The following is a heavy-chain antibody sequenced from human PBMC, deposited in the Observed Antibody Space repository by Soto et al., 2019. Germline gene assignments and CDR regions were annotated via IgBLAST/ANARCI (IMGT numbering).Heavy chain of an antibody. V-gene: IGHV1-2*02. Sequence: QVYLVQSGAEVRRPGASVKVSCTAFGYILTGYSLHWVRQAPGQGLEWMGWIDPNRGATNSAERFHGRVSMTRDTSISAAYLELSSLRFDDTAVYYCARGYGSSPNMELRFGMDVWGQGTTISVSS. CDR1: GYILTGYS. CDR3: ARGYGSSPNMELRFGMDV. CDR2: IDPNRGAT. J-gene: IGHJ6*02. D-gene: IGHD5-18*01.